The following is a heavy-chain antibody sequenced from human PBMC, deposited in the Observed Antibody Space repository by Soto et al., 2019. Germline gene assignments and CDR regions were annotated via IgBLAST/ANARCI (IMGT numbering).Heavy chain of an antibody. CDR3: ARAYGGFDNGLDV. V-gene: IGHV4-59*01. D-gene: IGHD5-12*01. CDR2: IYYSGST. Sequence: SETLSLTCTVSGDSIRSYYWTWIRQPPGKGLELIGYIYYSGSTRYNSSLKSRVTISVDMSKNQFSLKLSSVIAADTAVYYCARAYGGFDNGLDVWGQGTAVTVSS. CDR1: GDSIRSYY. J-gene: IGHJ6*02.